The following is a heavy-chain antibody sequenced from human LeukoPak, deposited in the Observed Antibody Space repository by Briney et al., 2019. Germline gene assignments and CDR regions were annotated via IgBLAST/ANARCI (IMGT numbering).Heavy chain of an antibody. Sequence: GGSLRLSCAASGFTFSDYYMTWIRQAPGKGLEWVSYISSRGNTIYYADSEKGRFTIPRDNAKNSLYLRMNSLRAEDTAVYYCARMIYDFWSAYYYYYMDVWGKGTTVTVSS. CDR3: ARMIYDFWSAYYYYYMDV. D-gene: IGHD3-3*01. J-gene: IGHJ6*03. CDR2: ISSRGNTI. V-gene: IGHV3-11*04. CDR1: GFTFSDYY.